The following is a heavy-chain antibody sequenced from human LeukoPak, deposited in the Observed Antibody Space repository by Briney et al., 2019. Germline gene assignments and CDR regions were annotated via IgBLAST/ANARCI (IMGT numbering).Heavy chain of an antibody. D-gene: IGHD4-17*01. V-gene: IGHV3-23*01. J-gene: IGHJ4*02. CDR1: GFTFSSYA. Sequence: PGGSLRLSCAASGFTFSSYAMSWVRQAPGKGLEWVSAISGSGGSTYYADSVRGRFTISRDNSKNTLYLQVNSLRAEDTAVYYCARGGATVTDFDYWGQGTLVTVSS. CDR3: ARGGATVTDFDY. CDR2: ISGSGGST.